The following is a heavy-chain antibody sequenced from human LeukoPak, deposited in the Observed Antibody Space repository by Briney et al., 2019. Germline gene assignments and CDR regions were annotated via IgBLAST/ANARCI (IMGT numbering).Heavy chain of an antibody. D-gene: IGHD1-1*01. CDR3: ASQAFEVPDYFDY. Sequence: GESLKISCKGSGYSFTSYWIGWVRQMPGKDLEWMGIIYPGDSDTRYSPSFQGQVTISADKSISTAYLQWSSLKASDTAMYYCASQAFEVPDYFDYWGQGTLVTVSS. CDR2: IYPGDSDT. V-gene: IGHV5-51*01. CDR1: GYSFTSYW. J-gene: IGHJ4*02.